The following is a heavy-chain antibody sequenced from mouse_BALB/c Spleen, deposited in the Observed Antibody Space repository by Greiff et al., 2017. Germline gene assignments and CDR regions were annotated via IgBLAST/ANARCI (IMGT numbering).Heavy chain of an antibody. D-gene: IGHD1-1*01. V-gene: IGHV1-7*01. CDR1: GYTFTSYW. Sequence: VQRVESGAELAKPGASVKMSCKASGYTFTSYWMHWVKQRPGQGLEWIGYINPSTGYTEYNQKFKDKATLTADKSSSTAYMQLSSLTSEDSAVYYCARSGNFDYWGQGTTLTVSS. CDR2: INPSTGYT. J-gene: IGHJ2*01. CDR3: ARSGNFDY.